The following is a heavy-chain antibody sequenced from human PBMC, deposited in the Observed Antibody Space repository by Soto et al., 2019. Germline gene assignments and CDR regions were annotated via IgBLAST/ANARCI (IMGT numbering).Heavy chain of an antibody. D-gene: IGHD2-2*01. J-gene: IGHJ6*02. CDR2: IKSKTDGGTT. CDR3: TTGYCSSTSCWGGYYYGMDV. CDR1: GFTFSNAW. V-gene: IGHV3-15*07. Sequence: EVQLVESGGGLVKPGVSLRLSCAASGFTFSNAWMNWVRQAPGKGLEWVGRIKSKTDGGTTDYAAPVKGRFTISRDDSKNTLYLQMNSLKTEDTAVYYCTTGYCSSTSCWGGYYYGMDVLGQGTTVTVSS.